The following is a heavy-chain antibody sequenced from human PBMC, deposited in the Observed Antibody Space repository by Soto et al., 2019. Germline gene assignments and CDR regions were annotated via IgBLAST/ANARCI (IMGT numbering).Heavy chain of an antibody. Sequence: EVQLVESRGGLVQPGGSLRLSCAASGFTFSSYWMSWVRQAPGKGLEWVANIKQDGSEKYYVDSVKGRFTISRDNAKNSLYLQMNSLRAEDTAVYYCARDLSLYYYDSSGSDYWGQGTLVTVSS. D-gene: IGHD3-22*01. V-gene: IGHV3-7*05. CDR2: IKQDGSEK. CDR3: ARDLSLYYYDSSGSDY. J-gene: IGHJ4*02. CDR1: GFTFSSYW.